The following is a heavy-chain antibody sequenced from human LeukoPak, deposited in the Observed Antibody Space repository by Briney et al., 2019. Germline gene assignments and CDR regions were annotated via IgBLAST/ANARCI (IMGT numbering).Heavy chain of an antibody. CDR2: IHHSGST. CDR1: GGSISSYY. V-gene: IGHV4-59*12. Sequence: PSETLSLTCTVSGGSISSYYCSWVRQPPGKGLEWIGYIHHSGSTNYNPSLKSRVTISIDTSKNQFSLQLYSVTPDDTAIYYCARDPGWEMLHAFDIWGQGTMVTVSS. CDR3: ARDPGWEMLHAFDI. D-gene: IGHD1-26*01. J-gene: IGHJ3*02.